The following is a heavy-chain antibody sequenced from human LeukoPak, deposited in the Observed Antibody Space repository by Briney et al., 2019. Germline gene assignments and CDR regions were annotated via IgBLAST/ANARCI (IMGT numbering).Heavy chain of an antibody. CDR3: ARNYYGSGSFFDY. J-gene: IGHJ4*02. CDR2: IIPIFGTA. Sequence: SVKVSCKASGGTFSSYAISWVRQAPGQGLEWMGGIIPIFGTANYAQKFQDRVTITTDESTSTAYMELSSLRSEDTAVYYCARNYYGSGSFFDYWGQGTLVTVSS. V-gene: IGHV1-69*05. CDR1: GGTFSSYA. D-gene: IGHD3-10*01.